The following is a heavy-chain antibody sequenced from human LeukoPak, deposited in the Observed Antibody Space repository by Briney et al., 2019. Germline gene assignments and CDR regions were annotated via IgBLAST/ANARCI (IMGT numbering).Heavy chain of an antibody. CDR1: GFTFSSYA. CDR2: ISGSGGST. J-gene: IGHJ4*02. V-gene: IGHV3-23*01. CDR3: AKSRGGGYDLSDY. D-gene: IGHD5-12*01. Sequence: PGGSLRLSCAASGFTFSSYATSWVRQAPGKGLEWVSAISGSGGSTYYADSVKGRFTISRDNSKNTLYLQMNSLRAEDTAVYYCAKSRGGGYDLSDYWGQGTLVTVSS.